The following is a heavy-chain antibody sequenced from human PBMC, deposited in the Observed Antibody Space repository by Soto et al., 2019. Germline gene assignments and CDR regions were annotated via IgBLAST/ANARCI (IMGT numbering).Heavy chain of an antibody. D-gene: IGHD6-19*01. CDR1: GFTFSSYA. J-gene: IGHJ6*02. V-gene: IGHV3-23*01. CDR3: AKIAVAGNFDYYYGMDV. Sequence: PGGSLRLSCAASGFTFSSYAMSWVRQAPGKGLEWVSAISGSGGSTYYADSVKGRFTISRDNSKNTLYLQMNSLRAEDTAVYYCAKIAVAGNFDYYYGMDVWGQGTTVTVSS. CDR2: ISGSGGST.